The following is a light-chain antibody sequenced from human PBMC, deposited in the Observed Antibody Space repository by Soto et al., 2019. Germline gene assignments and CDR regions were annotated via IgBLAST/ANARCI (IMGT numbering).Light chain of an antibody. CDR3: TSYASSSTPVV. CDR2: DVT. V-gene: IGLV2-14*03. CDR1: SSDIGGYKY. Sequence: QSALTEPASVSGSPGQSITIACTGTSSDIGGYKYVSWYQHHPATAPKLMIYDVTKRPSGVSNRFSGSKSGNTASLTISGLQAEDEGDYYCTSYASSSTPVVFGGGTKLTVL. J-gene: IGLJ2*01.